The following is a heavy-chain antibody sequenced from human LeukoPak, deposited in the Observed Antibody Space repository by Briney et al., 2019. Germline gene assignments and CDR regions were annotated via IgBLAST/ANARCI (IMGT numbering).Heavy chain of an antibody. Sequence: TGGSLRLSCAAPGFTFSNYWMHWVRQAPGEGLVWVSRINSDGSTTSCADSVKGRFTIPRDNAKNTLYLQMNSLRAEDTAVYYCARDASMITRWYFDYWGQGTLVTVSS. J-gene: IGHJ4*02. CDR3: ARDASMITRWYFDY. CDR1: GFTFSNYW. D-gene: IGHD3-16*01. V-gene: IGHV3-74*01. CDR2: INSDGSTT.